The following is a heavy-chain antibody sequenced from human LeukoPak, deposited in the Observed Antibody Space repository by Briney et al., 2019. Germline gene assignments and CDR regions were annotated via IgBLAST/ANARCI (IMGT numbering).Heavy chain of an antibody. CDR1: GFTFSSYG. J-gene: IGHJ4*02. CDR2: IWYDGSNI. Sequence: PGGSLRLSCAASGFTFSSYGMHWVRQAPGTGLGWVAFIWYDGSNIYYADSVKGRFTISRDNSKNTLYLQMNSLRAEDTDVYYCAKERDTAMVTIDYWGQGTLVSVSS. V-gene: IGHV3-30*02. CDR3: AKERDTAMVTIDY. D-gene: IGHD5-18*01.